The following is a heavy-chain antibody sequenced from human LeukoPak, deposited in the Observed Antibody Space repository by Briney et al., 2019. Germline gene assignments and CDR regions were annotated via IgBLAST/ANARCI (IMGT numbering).Heavy chain of an antibody. CDR1: GFTFSRYW. Sequence: GGSLRLSCAASGFTFSRYWMHWVRQAPGKGLVWVSRINTDGSSTNYADSVKGRFTISRDNSKNTLYLQMNSLRAEDTAVYYCARDTAMAPAGDYWGQGTLVTVSP. J-gene: IGHJ4*02. CDR3: ARDTAMAPAGDY. CDR2: INTDGSST. V-gene: IGHV3-74*01. D-gene: IGHD5-18*01.